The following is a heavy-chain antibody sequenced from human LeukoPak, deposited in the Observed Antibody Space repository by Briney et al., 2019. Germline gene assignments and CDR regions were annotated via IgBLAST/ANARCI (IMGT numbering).Heavy chain of an antibody. D-gene: IGHD2-15*01. CDR1: GGSIRSSTYY. CDR3: AREGDVVVVAVDAFDI. Sequence: SETLSLTCTVSGGSIRSSTYYWGWIRQPPGKGLEWIGEINHRETTTYNPSLKSRVTISIDTSKNQFSLKLSSVTAADTAVYYCAREGDVVVVAVDAFDIWGQGTMVTVSS. V-gene: IGHV4-39*07. CDR2: INHRETT. J-gene: IGHJ3*02.